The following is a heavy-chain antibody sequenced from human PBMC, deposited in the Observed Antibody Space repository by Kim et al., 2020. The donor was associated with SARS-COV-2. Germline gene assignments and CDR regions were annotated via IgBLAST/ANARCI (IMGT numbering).Heavy chain of an antibody. Sequence: YNPSLKGRVTISLDSSKNQFSLKVSSVTAADTALYYCARNSDYLGYYFDYWGQGILVTVSS. CDR3: ARNSDYLGYYFDY. J-gene: IGHJ4*02. D-gene: IGHD7-27*01. V-gene: IGHV4-59*01.